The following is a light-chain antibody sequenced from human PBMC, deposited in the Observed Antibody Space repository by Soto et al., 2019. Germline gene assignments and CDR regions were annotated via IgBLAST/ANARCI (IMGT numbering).Light chain of an antibody. J-gene: IGKJ1*01. CDR1: QSISSY. CDR2: AAS. V-gene: IGKV1-39*01. Sequence: DIQMTQSPSSLSASVGDRVTITCRASQSISSYLNWYQQKPGKAPKLLIYAASSLQSGVPSRFSGSGSGTDFTLTISSLQPEDSATYFCLQDYSYPWTFGQGTKVDIK. CDR3: LQDYSYPWT.